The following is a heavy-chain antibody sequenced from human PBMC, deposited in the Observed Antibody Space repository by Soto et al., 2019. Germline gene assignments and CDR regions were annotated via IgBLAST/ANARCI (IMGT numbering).Heavy chain of an antibody. CDR2: IYYSGST. J-gene: IGHJ4*02. CDR3: ARGAEDCGGDCYSSTDY. V-gene: IGHV4-59*01. Sequence: SETLSLTCTVSGGSISSYYWSWIRQPPGKGLEWIGYIYYSGSTNYNPSLKSRVTISVDTSKNQFSLKLSSVTAADTAVYYCARGAEDCGGDCYSSTDYWGQGTLVTVSS. D-gene: IGHD2-21*01. CDR1: GGSISSYY.